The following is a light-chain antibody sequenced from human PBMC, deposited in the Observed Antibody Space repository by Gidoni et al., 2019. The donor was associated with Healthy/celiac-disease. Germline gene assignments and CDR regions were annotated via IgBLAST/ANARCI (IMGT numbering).Light chain of an antibody. CDR1: QSVSSSY. Sequence: EIELTQSPGTLSLSPGERATLSCRASQSVSSSYLAWYQQKPGQAPRLLIYGASSRATGIPDRFSGSGSGTDFTLTISRLEPEDFAVYYCQHFRSFGQGTKLEIK. V-gene: IGKV3-20*01. J-gene: IGKJ2*03. CDR3: QHFRS. CDR2: GAS.